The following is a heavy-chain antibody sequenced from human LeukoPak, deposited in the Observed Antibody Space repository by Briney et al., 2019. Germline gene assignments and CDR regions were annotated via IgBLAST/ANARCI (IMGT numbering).Heavy chain of an antibody. D-gene: IGHD6-19*01. CDR3: TVAVAEY. CDR1: GFTFSNAW. V-gene: IGHV3-49*04. Sequence: GGSLRLSCAASGFTFSNAWMSWVRQAPGKGLEWVGFIRSKAYGGTTEYAASVKGRFTISRDDSKSFAYLQMNSLKTEDTAVYYCTVAVAEYWGQGTLVTVSS. J-gene: IGHJ4*02. CDR2: IRSKAYGGTT.